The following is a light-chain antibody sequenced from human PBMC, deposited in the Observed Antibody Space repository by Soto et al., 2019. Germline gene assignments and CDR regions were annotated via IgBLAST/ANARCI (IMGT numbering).Light chain of an antibody. J-gene: IGKJ2*01. CDR2: DAS. CDR3: QQRRNFYT. CDR1: QSVDSY. V-gene: IGKV3-11*01. Sequence: EIVLTQSPATRSLSPGERATLSGRGSQSVDSYLGWYQQKPGQAPRLLIYDASNRAAGIPARFSGSGSGTDFTLTISSLEPEDFAVYYCQQRRNFYTFGQGTKLEIK.